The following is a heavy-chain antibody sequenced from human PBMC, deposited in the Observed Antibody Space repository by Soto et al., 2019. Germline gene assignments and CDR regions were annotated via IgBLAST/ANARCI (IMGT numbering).Heavy chain of an antibody. V-gene: IGHV4-61*01. CDR2: IYSSGST. CDR3: AREAVDNWFDP. J-gene: IGHJ5*02. D-gene: IGHD2-15*01. CDR1: GGSVSIDSYY. Sequence: PSDTLSLTCTVSGGSVSIDSYYWSWIRQPPGKGLEWIGYIYSSGSTNYNPSLKSRVTISVDTSKNQFSLKLSSVTAADTAVYYCAREAVDNWFDPWGQGTLVTVSS.